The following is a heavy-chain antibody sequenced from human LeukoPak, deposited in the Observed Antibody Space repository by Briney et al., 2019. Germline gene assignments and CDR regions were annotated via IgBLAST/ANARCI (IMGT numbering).Heavy chain of an antibody. J-gene: IGHJ4*02. CDR2: INHSGST. CDR1: GFTFSSYG. Sequence: GSLRLSCAASGFTFSSYGMHWVRQAPGKGLEWIGEINHSGSTNYNPSLKSRVTISVDTSKNQFSLKLSSVTAADTAVYYCARGLDFWSGYLDYWGQGTLVTVSS. D-gene: IGHD3-3*01. CDR3: ARGLDFWSGYLDY. V-gene: IGHV4-34*01.